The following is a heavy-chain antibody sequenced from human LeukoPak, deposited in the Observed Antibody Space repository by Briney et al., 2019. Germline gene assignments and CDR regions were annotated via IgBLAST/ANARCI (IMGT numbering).Heavy chain of an antibody. D-gene: IGHD3-3*01. CDR1: GFTFSNNA. V-gene: IGHV3-23*01. Sequence: GGSLRLSCVASGFTFSNNAASWFRQAPGKGLEWVSTVGRGGGDTYYADSVRGRFTISKDSSKNTLQMNSLSADDTAMYYCVKHSGGVYGDSDYWGQGILVTVSS. J-gene: IGHJ4*02. CDR3: VKHSGGVYGDSDY. CDR2: VGRGGGDT.